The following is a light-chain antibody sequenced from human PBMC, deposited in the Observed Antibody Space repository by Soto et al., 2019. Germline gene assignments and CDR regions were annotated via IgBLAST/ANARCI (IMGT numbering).Light chain of an antibody. CDR1: QNINNL. CDR2: KAS. V-gene: IGKV1-5*03. J-gene: IGKJ2*01. CDR3: QHYYTYPYT. Sequence: DIQMTQSPSTLSASVGGRVTISCRASQNINNLLAWYQQKPGKAPKRLIYKASSLESGVPSRFSGSGSGTDFTLTISSLQPDDFATYYCQHYYTYPYTFGQGTKLEIK.